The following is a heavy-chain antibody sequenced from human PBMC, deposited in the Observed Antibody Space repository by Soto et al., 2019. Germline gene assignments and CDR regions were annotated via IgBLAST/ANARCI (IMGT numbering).Heavy chain of an antibody. J-gene: IGHJ5*02. CDR1: GDSVSSNSAA. CDR2: TYYRSKWYN. CDR3: ARGEGYCTNGVCYYWFDP. D-gene: IGHD2-8*01. V-gene: IGHV6-1*01. Sequence: SQTLSLTCAISGDSVSSNSAAWNWIRQSPSRGLEWLGRTYYRSKWYNDYAVSVKSRITINPDTSKNQFSLQLNSVTPEDTAVYYCARGEGYCTNGVCYYWFDPWGQGTLVTVSS.